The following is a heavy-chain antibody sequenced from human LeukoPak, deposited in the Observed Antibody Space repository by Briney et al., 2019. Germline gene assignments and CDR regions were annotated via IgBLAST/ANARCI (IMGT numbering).Heavy chain of an antibody. CDR3: AKDIAPPYYDILTGYMSLPGPFDI. CDR2: ISWNSGSI. J-gene: IGHJ3*02. V-gene: IGHV3-9*01. D-gene: IGHD3-9*01. Sequence: GGSLRLSCAVSGFTFSSYAMSWVRQAPGKGLEWVSGISWNSGSIGYADSVKGRFTISRDNAKNSLYLQMNSLRAEDTALYYCAKDIAPPYYDILTGYMSLPGPFDIWGQGTMVTVSS. CDR1: GFTFSSYA.